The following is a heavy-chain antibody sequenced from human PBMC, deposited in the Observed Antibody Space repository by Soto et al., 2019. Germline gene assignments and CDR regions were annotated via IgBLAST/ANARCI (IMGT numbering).Heavy chain of an antibody. J-gene: IGHJ6*02. CDR1: GGSISSYY. V-gene: IGHV4-59*01. Sequence: PSETLSLTCTVSGGSISSYYWSWIRQPPGKGLEWIGYIYYSGSTNYNPSLKSRVTISVDTSKNQFSLKLSSVTAADTAVYYCARSVGSARRGYYYYYGMDVWGQGTTVTVS. CDR2: IYYSGST. CDR3: ARSVGSARRGYYYYYGMDV. D-gene: IGHD6-6*01.